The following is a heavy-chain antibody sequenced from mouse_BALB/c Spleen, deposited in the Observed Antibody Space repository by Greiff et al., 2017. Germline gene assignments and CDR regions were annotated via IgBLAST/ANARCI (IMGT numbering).Heavy chain of an antibody. CDR2: ISSGGST. V-gene: IGHV5-6-5*01. D-gene: IGHD2-10*02. J-gene: IGHJ4*01. CDR3: TSGYGNYYAMDY. Sequence: EVKLVESGGGLVKPGGSLKLSCAASGFTFSSYAMSWVRQTPEKRLEWVASISSGGSTYYPDSVKGRFTISRDNARNILYLQMSSLRSEDTAMYYCTSGYGNYYAMDYWGQGTSVTVSS. CDR1: GFTFSSYA.